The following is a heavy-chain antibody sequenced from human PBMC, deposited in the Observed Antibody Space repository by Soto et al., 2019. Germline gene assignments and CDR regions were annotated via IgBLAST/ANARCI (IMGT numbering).Heavy chain of an antibody. V-gene: IGHV4-59*01. J-gene: IGHJ5*02. CDR2: IYYSGST. CDR3: ARIRKSYYYGSGSYYNGRGSSFDP. D-gene: IGHD3-10*01. CDR1: GGSISSYY. Sequence: SETLSLTCTVSGGSISSYYWSWIRQPPGKGLEWIGYIYYSGSTNYNPSLKSRVTISVDTSKNQFSLELSSVTAADTAVYYCARIRKSYYYGSGSYYNGRGSSFDPWGQGTLVTVSS.